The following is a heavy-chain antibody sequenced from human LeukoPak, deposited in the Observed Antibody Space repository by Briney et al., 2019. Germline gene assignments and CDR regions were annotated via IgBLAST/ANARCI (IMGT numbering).Heavy chain of an antibody. CDR2: IYYSGST. CDR1: GGSISSGDYY. Sequence: SETLSLTCTVSGGSISSGDYYWSWIRQPPGKGLEWIGYIYYSGSTYYNPSLKSRVTISVDTSKNQFSLKLSSVTAADTAVYYCARYDLAVAGVYFDYWGQGTLVTVSS. J-gene: IGHJ4*02. CDR3: ARYDLAVAGVYFDY. V-gene: IGHV4-30-4*01. D-gene: IGHD6-13*01.